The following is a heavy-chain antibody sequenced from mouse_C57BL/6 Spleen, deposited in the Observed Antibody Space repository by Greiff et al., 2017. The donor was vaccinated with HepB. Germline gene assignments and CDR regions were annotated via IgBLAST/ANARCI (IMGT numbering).Heavy chain of an antibody. CDR2: ISDGGSYT. CDR1: GFTFSSYA. J-gene: IGHJ3*01. D-gene: IGHD1-1*01. V-gene: IGHV5-4*01. Sequence: EVHLVESGGGLVKPGGSLKLSCAASGFTFSSYAMSWVRQTPEKRLEWVATISDGGSYTYYPDNVKGRFTISRDNAKNNLYLQMSQLKSEDTAMYYCARDYYGSSYWFAYWGQGTLVTVSA. CDR3: ARDYYGSSYWFAY.